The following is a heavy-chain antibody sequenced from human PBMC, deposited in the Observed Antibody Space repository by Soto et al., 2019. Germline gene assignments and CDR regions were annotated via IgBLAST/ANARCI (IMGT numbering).Heavy chain of an antibody. J-gene: IGHJ4*02. CDR2: VHHTKGAL. V-gene: IGHV3-23*05. CDR3: ARAGFWNLDS. Sequence: GGSLRLSCAASGFTFTSYAMNWVRQAPGQGLEWIGEVHHTKGALYNPALRSRVTVSADLFNSKIFLEVHSLGAADTAVYYCARAGFWNLDSWGQGTPVTVSS. CDR1: GFTFTSYA. D-gene: IGHD1-1*01.